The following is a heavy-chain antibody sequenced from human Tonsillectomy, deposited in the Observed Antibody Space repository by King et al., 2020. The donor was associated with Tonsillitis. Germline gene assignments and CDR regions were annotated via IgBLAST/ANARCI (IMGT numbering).Heavy chain of an antibody. J-gene: IGHJ4*02. V-gene: IGHV3-30*04. CDR1: GFTLSSYA. Sequence: QLVESGGGVVQPGRSLRLSCAASGFTLSSYAVHWVRQAPGKGLEWVAVISYDGSNKYSTDSVKGRFTISRDNSKNTVYLQMNSLKPEDTAVYYCARAIAVADPSDFWGQGTLVTVSS. CDR3: ARAIAVADPSDF. CDR2: ISYDGSNK. D-gene: IGHD6-19*01.